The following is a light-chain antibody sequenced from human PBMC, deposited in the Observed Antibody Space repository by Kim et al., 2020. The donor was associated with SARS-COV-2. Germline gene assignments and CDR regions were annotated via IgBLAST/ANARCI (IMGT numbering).Light chain of an antibody. V-gene: IGLV3-21*03. J-gene: IGLJ3*02. CDR3: QVWDSTSDHRV. Sequence: APKRTARITCGGSDIGGKSVHWCQQKPGQAPVLIMEVDTGRRSGIPERFSGSNSGNTANLTITRVEAGDEADYYCQVWDSTSDHRVFGGGTQLTVL. CDR2: VDT. CDR1: DIGGKS.